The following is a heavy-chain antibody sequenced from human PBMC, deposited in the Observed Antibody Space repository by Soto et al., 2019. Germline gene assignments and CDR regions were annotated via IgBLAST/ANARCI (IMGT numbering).Heavy chain of an antibody. CDR2: IYKSGIA. D-gene: IGHD2-8*02. J-gene: IGHJ5*02. CDR1: GGSTRSYY. Sequence: QVQLHEAGPGLVTPSEPLSLTCTVSGGSTRSYYWSWIRQPPGKGLEWIGHIYKSGIAKYNPSLKSPVTIDLATSKDQVYLTLTSVTAADTAVYFCARQGCQWSVVSTRVDPGGQGTLFTVSS. CDR3: ARQGCQWSVVSTRVDP. V-gene: IGHV4-59*01.